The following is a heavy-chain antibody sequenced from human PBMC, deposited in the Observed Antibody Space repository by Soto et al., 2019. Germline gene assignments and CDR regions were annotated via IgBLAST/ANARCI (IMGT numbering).Heavy chain of an antibody. CDR2: ITGGSTYI. D-gene: IGHD1-26*01. Sequence: VGALRLSCAGTGCKFSIYSMNWVRQAPGRGLEWVASITGGSTYIYYAESVEGRFTVSRDNDNNSVYLQMNSLSADDTGIYYCAREKWGHYYGMDVWGQGTTVTVSS. V-gene: IGHV3-21*06. J-gene: IGHJ6*02. CDR1: GCKFSIYS. CDR3: AREKWGHYYGMDV.